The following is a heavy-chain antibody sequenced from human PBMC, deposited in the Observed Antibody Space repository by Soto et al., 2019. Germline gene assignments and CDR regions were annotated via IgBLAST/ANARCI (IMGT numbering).Heavy chain of an antibody. CDR3: ARSRTVRGVPDY. D-gene: IGHD3-10*01. Sequence: GGSLRLSCAASGFTFSSYAMHWVRQAPGKRLEWVEVISYEGSNKYYADTVKGRFTISRDNSKNTLYQQMNSLRTEDTAVYYCARSRTVRGVPDYWGQGALVTVS. CDR2: ISYEGSNK. CDR1: GFTFSSYA. V-gene: IGHV3-30-3*01. J-gene: IGHJ4*02.